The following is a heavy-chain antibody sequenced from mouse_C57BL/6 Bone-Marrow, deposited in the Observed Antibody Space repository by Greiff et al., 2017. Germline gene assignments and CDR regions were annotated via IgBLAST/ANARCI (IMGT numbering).Heavy chain of an antibody. CDR3: ARLYDGYSFDY. D-gene: IGHD2-3*01. CDR1: GFTFSSYG. V-gene: IGHV5-6*01. Sequence: EVNLVESGGDLVKPGGSLKLSCAASGFTFSSYGMSWVRQTPDKRLEWVATIRSGGRYTYYPDSVQGRFTISRDNAKNTLYLQMSSLKSEDTAMYYCARLYDGYSFDYWGQGTTLSVSS. CDR2: IRSGGRYT. J-gene: IGHJ2*01.